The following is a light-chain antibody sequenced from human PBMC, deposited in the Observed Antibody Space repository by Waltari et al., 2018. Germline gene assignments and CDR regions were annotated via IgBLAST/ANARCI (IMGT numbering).Light chain of an antibody. CDR1: GLQRTY. V-gene: IGLV3-10*01. Sequence: SYEVTQPPSVSVSPGQTARITCSGDGLQRTYVYWDRQKSGQAPVLGMFEESKRPSGITGRFLGSRSATMATLTINGAQVEDEGDYYCFSPDTSANQRGVFGGGTKLTVL. CDR3: FSPDTSANQRGV. J-gene: IGLJ3*02. CDR2: EES.